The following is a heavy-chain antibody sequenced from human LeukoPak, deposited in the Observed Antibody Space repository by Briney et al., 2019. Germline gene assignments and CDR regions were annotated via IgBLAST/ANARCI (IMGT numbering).Heavy chain of an antibody. Sequence: SVNVSCKSSRCTLRSHVINWLRQPPGRGLAWMGGNIPIFCTANYPQKLQGRVTITADESTSTAYMELSSLRSEDTAVYYCARVHAPYCGGDCAAFDIWGQGTMVTVSS. CDR1: RCTLRSHV. CDR3: ARVHAPYCGGDCAAFDI. CDR2: NIPIFCTA. J-gene: IGHJ3*02. D-gene: IGHD2-21*02. V-gene: IGHV1-69*13.